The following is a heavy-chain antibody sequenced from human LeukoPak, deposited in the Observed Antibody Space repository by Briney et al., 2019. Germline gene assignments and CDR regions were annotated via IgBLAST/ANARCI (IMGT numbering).Heavy chain of an antibody. V-gene: IGHV4-30-2*01. D-gene: IGHD3-10*01. Sequence: SETLSLTCAVSGGSISSGGYSWSWIRQPPGKGLEWIGYIYHSGSTYYNPSLKSRVTISVDRSRNQFSLKLSSVTAADTAVCYCARSLWFGESPPVYYFDYWGQGTLVTVSS. CDR3: ARSLWFGESPPVYYFDY. CDR2: IYHSGST. J-gene: IGHJ4*02. CDR1: GGSISSGGYS.